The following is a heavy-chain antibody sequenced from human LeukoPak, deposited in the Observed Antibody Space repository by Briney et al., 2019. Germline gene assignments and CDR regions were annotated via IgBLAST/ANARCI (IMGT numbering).Heavy chain of an antibody. D-gene: IGHD3-22*01. CDR3: ARGRYDSSGYYIYDAFDM. J-gene: IGHJ3*02. V-gene: IGHV3-53*01. CDR1: GFTVSAIY. CDR2: IYSGGST. Sequence: PGGSLRLSCAASGFTVSAIYMSWVRQAPGKGLERVSVIYSGGSTYYADSVKGRFTISRDNSKNTLYLQMNSLRAEDTAVYYCARGRYDSSGYYIYDAFDMWGQGTMVTVSS.